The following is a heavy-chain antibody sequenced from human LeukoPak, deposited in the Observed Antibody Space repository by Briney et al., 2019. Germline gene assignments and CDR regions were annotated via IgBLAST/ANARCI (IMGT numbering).Heavy chain of an antibody. V-gene: IGHV4-38-2*02. CDR3: AREVPQSSPPDY. Sequence: SETLSLTCTVSGYSIGSGYYWGWIRQPPVKGLEWIGSIYHSGSTYYNPSLKSRVTISLDTSKNQFSLMLSSVTAADTAVYYCAREVPQSSPPDYWGQGTLVTVSS. J-gene: IGHJ4*02. CDR1: GYSIGSGYY. CDR2: IYHSGST.